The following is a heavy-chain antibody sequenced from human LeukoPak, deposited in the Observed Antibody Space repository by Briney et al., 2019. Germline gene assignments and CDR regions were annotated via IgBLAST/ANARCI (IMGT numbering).Heavy chain of an antibody. D-gene: IGHD3-3*01. Sequence: ASVKVSCKASGYSFIDCYMHWVRRPPGQGGEGMGWISPNSGGTNYAQNFQGRVTITSYTSISTAYIELSRLRSDDTATYYCARESRVRLMSGFDIWGQGTLVTVSS. CDR1: GYSFIDCY. J-gene: IGHJ3*02. CDR3: ARESRVRLMSGFDI. V-gene: IGHV1-2*02. CDR2: ISPNSGGT.